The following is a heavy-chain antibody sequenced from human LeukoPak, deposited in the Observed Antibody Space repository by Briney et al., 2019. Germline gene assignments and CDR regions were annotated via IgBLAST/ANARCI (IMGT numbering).Heavy chain of an antibody. J-gene: IGHJ4*02. D-gene: IGHD1-14*01. CDR1: GFTFSSSA. CDR3: ASRGRYYFDY. V-gene: IGHV3-23*01. Sequence: GGSLRLSCAPSGFTFSSSAMCGVRPPPGGGGGWVSSISGSGGSTYYAAPVKGRFTISRDNSKNTLYLQINSLRADDTALYYCASRGRYYFDYWGQGTLVTVSS. CDR2: ISGSGGST.